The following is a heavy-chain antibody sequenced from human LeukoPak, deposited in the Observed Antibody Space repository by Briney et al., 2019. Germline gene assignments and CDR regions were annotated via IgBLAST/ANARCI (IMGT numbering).Heavy chain of an antibody. D-gene: IGHD6-6*01. J-gene: IGHJ4*02. CDR2: IYSGGST. Sequence: GGSLRLSCAASGFTVSSNYMNWVRQAPGKGLEWVSVIYSGGSTYYADSVKGRFTISRDNSKNTLYLQMNSLRAEDTAVYYCASPGGAARGGLDYWGQGTLVTVSS. CDR3: ASPGGAARGGLDY. CDR1: GFTVSSNY. V-gene: IGHV3-53*01.